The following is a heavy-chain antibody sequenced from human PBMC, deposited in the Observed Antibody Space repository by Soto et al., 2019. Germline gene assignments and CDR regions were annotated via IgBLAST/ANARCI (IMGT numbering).Heavy chain of an antibody. D-gene: IGHD3-10*01. J-gene: IGHJ6*02. CDR2: IYYSGST. CDR1: GGSISSGDYY. CDR3: ARVGFGELLAHGMDV. Sequence: QVQLQESGPGLVKPSQTLSLTCTVSGGSISSGDYYWSWIRQPPGKGLEWIGYIYYSGSTYYNPSRTSRGTISVDAPKSQFSVKPSSVTAAYRAVYSCARVGFGELLAHGMDVWGQGTTVTVSS. V-gene: IGHV4-30-4*01.